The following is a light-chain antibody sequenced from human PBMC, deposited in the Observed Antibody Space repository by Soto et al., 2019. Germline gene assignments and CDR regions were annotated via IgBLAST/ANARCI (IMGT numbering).Light chain of an antibody. CDR3: QQYKHRIT. V-gene: IGKV1-33*01. J-gene: IGKJ5*01. CDR1: QDISNY. Sequence: DIQMTQSPSSLSASVGDRVTITCQASQDISNYLNWYQQKPGKAPNLLIYAASNLETGVPSRFSGSGSGTDFTFTITSLQPEDIATYYCQQYKHRITFGQGTRLEIK. CDR2: AAS.